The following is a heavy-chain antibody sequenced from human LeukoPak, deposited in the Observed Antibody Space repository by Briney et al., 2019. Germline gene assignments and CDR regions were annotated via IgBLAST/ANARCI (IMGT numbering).Heavy chain of an antibody. CDR2: IYYSGST. Sequence: PSETLSLTCTVSGGSISSYYWSWIRQPPGKGLEWIGYIYYSGSTNYNPSLKSRVTISVDTSKNQFSLKLSSVTAADTAVYYCARTRIAARSRAGFDYWGQGTLVTVSS. V-gene: IGHV4-59*01. D-gene: IGHD6-6*01. CDR3: ARTRIAARSRAGFDY. J-gene: IGHJ4*02. CDR1: GGSISSYY.